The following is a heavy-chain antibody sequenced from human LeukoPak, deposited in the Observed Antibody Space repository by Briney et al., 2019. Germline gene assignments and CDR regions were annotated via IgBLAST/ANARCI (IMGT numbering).Heavy chain of an antibody. J-gene: IGHJ3*02. CDR1: GGSISRGGYS. V-gene: IGHV4-30-2*01. D-gene: IGHD5-18*01. Sequence: SETLSLTFAGSGGSISRGGYSWSWIRQPPGKGLEWIGFIYHIGSTYYNPSLKSRVTISVDRSKNQFSLKLSSVTAADTAVYYCARGTGGYSYGSAAFDIWGQGTMVTVSS. CDR3: ARGTGGYSYGSAAFDI. CDR2: IYHIGST.